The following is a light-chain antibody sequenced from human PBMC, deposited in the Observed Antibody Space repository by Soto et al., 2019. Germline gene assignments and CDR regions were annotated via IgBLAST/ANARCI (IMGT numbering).Light chain of an antibody. Sequence: EIVLTQSPATLSLSPGERATLSCRASQSVSNYLAWYQQKPGQAPRLLIYDASNRATGVPARFSGSGSRTDFTLTISSLEPEDFAVYYCQQRSNWLFTFGPGTKVDIK. CDR1: QSVSNY. CDR3: QQRSNWLFT. V-gene: IGKV3-11*01. J-gene: IGKJ3*01. CDR2: DAS.